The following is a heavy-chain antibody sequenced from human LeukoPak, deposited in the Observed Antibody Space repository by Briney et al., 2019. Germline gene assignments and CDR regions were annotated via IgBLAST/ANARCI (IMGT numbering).Heavy chain of an antibody. CDR3: AREVVTTNRNWFDP. D-gene: IGHD4-11*01. J-gene: IGHJ5*02. CDR1: GGTFSSYA. V-gene: IGHV1-69*04. CDR2: IIPIFAIA. Sequence: ASVKVSCKASGGTFSSYAISWVRQAPGQGLEWMGRIIPIFAIANYAQKFQGRVTITADKSTSTAYMELSSLRAEDTAVYYCAREVVTTNRNWFDPWGQGTLVTVSS.